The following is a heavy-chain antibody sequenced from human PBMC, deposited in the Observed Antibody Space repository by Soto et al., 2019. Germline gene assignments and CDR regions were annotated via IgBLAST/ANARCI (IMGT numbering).Heavy chain of an antibody. D-gene: IGHD1-20*01. V-gene: IGHV4-59*01. CDR1: GGSISSYY. CDR3: ARYKYNYYYGMDV. CDR2: IYYSGIT. J-gene: IGHJ6*02. Sequence: QVQLQESGPGLVKPSETLSLTCTVSGGSISSYYWSWIRQPPGKGLEWIGYIYYSGITNYNPSLKSRVTISVDTSKNQFSRKLSSVTAADTAVYYCARYKYNYYYGMDVWGQGTTVTVS.